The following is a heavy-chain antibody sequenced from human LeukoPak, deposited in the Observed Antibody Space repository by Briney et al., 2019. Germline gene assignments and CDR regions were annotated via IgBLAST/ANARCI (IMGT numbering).Heavy chain of an antibody. V-gene: IGHV4-39*01. Sequence: SETLSLTCTVSGGSISSSSDYWGWIRQPPGKGLEWIGSIYCSGSTYYNPSLKSRVTISVDTSKNQFSLKLSSVTAADTAVYYCARRASRPTAPRVLPAAIDWGQGTLVTVSS. CDR1: GGSISSSSDY. CDR2: IYCSGST. CDR3: ARRASRPTAPRVLPAAID. J-gene: IGHJ4*02. D-gene: IGHD2-2*02.